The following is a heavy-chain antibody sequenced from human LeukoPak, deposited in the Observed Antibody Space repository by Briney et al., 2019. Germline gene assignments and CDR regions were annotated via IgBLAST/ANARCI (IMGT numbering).Heavy chain of an antibody. J-gene: IGHJ4*02. CDR3: ARHSGSGSYIFDH. CDR1: GGSISSYY. V-gene: IGHV4-59*08. CDR2: IYYSGST. D-gene: IGHD3-10*01. Sequence: PSETLSLTCTVSGGSISSYYWSWIRQPPGKGLEWIGYIYYSGSTNYNPSLKSRVTISVDTSKNQFSLKLSSVTAADTAVYYCARHSGSGSYIFDHWGQGTLVTVSS.